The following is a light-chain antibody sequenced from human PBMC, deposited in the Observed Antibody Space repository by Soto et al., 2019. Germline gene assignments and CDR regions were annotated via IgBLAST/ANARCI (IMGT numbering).Light chain of an antibody. CDR2: DVK. CDR1: SSDVGANNH. V-gene: IGLV2-11*01. J-gene: IGLJ1*01. CDR3: CSYAGTHTPLYL. Sequence: QSALTQPRSVSGSPGQSVTISCTGTSSDVGANNHVSWYRHHPGKPPKLVIFDVKKRPSGVPDRFSGSKSGNTASLTISGLQAEDEADYYCCSYAGTHTPLYLFGTATKVTVL.